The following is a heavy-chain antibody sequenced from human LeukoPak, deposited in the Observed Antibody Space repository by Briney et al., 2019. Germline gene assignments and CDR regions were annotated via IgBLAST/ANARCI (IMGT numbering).Heavy chain of an antibody. CDR3: ARVDNWAYY. V-gene: IGHV4-39*01. CDR1: GGSISSSSNY. Sequence: KSSETLSLTYTVSGGSISSSSNYWGWIRQPPGKGLEWIGSIYYSGSTYYNPSLKSRVTISVDTSKNQFSLKLNSLTAADTAVYYRARVDNWAYYWGQGTLVTVSS. J-gene: IGHJ4*02. D-gene: IGHD1-20*01. CDR2: IYYSGST.